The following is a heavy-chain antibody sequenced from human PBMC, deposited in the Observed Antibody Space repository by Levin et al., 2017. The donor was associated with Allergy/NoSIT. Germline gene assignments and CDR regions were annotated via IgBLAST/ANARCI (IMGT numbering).Heavy chain of an antibody. CDR3: ARDRAELNDVEGDAFDI. CDR2: IYYSGST. J-gene: IGHJ3*02. D-gene: IGHD1-1*01. V-gene: IGHV4-31*03. CDR1: GGSISSGGYY. Sequence: SETLSLTCTVSGGSISSGGYYWSWIRQHPGKGLEWIGYIYYSGSTYYNPSLKSRVTISVDTSKNQFSLKLSSVTAADTAVYYCARDRAELNDVEGDAFDIWGQGTMVTVSS.